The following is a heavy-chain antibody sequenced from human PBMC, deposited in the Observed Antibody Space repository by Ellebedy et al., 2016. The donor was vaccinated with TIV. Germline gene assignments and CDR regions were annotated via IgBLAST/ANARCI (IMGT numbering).Heavy chain of an antibody. J-gene: IGHJ5*02. Sequence: SETLSLXCTVSGGSISSYYWSWIRQPPGKGLEWIGSIYYSGSTYYNPSLKSRVTISVDTSKNQFSLKLSSVTAADTAVYYCARAVSRYQLLSINYRCWFDPWGQGTLVTVSS. CDR2: IYYSGST. CDR1: GGSISSYY. CDR3: ARAVSRYQLLSINYRCWFDP. D-gene: IGHD2-2*01. V-gene: IGHV4-59*12.